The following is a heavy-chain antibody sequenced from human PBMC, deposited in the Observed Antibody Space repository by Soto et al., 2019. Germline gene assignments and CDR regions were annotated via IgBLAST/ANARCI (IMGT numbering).Heavy chain of an antibody. J-gene: IGHJ4*02. V-gene: IGHV1-18*01. CDR2: VNPDNHNT. D-gene: IGHD3-16*01. CDR1: GYRFPSFG. CDR3: ARFRFGDAFDY. Sequence: QVQLVQSGPEVKKPGASVKVSCEVSGYRFPSFGINWVRQAPGQGLERVGWVNPDNHNTNYAHNLHHRVPRTTDTSTNTTFLELWDLTXXXXXVYYCARFRFGDAFDYWGQGT.